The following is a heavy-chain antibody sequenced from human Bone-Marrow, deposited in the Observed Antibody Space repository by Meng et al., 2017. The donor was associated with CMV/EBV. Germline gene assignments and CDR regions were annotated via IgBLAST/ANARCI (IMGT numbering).Heavy chain of an antibody. J-gene: IGHJ4*02. V-gene: IGHV1-2*02. CDR2: INPNTGGT. CDR1: GYTLTAYY. D-gene: IGHD3-3*01. CDR3: ARAYDFWSGYYTYYFDY. Sequence: ASVKVSCKPSGYTLTAYYMHWVRQAPGEGLEWMGWINPNTGGTNYAQKFQGRITMTRDTSIRTAYMELSSLRSDDTAVYYCARAYDFWSGYYTYYFDYWGQGKLVTVSS.